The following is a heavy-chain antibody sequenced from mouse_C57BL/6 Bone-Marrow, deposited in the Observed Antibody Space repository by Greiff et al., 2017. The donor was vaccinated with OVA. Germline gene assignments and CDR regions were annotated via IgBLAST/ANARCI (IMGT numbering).Heavy chain of an antibody. CDR1: GFTFSSYG. CDR3: ARHYYGSSYY. V-gene: IGHV5-6*01. D-gene: IGHD1-1*01. Sequence: EVHLVESGGDLVKPGGSLKLSCAASGFTFSSYGMSLVRQTPDKRLEWVATISSGGSYTYYPDSVKGRFTISRDNAKNTLYLQMSSLKSEDTAMYYCARHYYGSSYYWGQGTTLTVSS. CDR2: ISSGGSYT. J-gene: IGHJ2*01.